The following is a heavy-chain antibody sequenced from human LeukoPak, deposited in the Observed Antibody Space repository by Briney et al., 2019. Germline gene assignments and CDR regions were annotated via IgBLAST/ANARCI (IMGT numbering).Heavy chain of an antibody. Sequence: PGGSLRLSCAASGFTFSSYSMNWVRQAPGKGLEWVSSISSSSSYIYYADSVKGRFTISRDNAKNSLYLQMNSLSAEDTAVYYCARDIYSYGYYYGMDVWGQGTTVTVSS. D-gene: IGHD5-18*01. CDR2: ISSSSSYI. CDR3: ARDIYSYGYYYGMDV. CDR1: GFTFSSYS. J-gene: IGHJ6*02. V-gene: IGHV3-21*01.